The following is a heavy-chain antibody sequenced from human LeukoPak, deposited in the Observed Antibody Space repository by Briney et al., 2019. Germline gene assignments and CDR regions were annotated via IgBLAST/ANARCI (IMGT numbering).Heavy chain of an antibody. J-gene: IGHJ4*02. D-gene: IGHD3-10*01. V-gene: IGHV4-59*12. CDR1: GGSISSYY. CDR3: ARFYASGSSFDY. CDR2: IYYSGST. Sequence: SETLSLTCTVSGGSISSYYWSWIRQPPGKGLEWIGYIYYSGSTNYNPSLKSRVTISVDTSKNQFSLKLSSVTAADTGVYYCARFYASGSSFDYWGQGTLVTVSS.